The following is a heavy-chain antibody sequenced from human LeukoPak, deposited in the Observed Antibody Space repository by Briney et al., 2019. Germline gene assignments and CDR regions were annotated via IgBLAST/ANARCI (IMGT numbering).Heavy chain of an antibody. CDR1: GGSISSGGYS. CDR2: IYHSGST. Sequence: PSETLSLTCAVSGGSISSGGYSWSWIRQPPGKGLEWIGYIYHSGSTYYNPSLKSRVTISVDRSKNQFSLKLSSVTAADTAVYYCARGHCSGGGCPIYYFDYWGQGTLVTVSS. CDR3: ARGHCSGGGCPIYYFDY. J-gene: IGHJ4*02. V-gene: IGHV4-30-2*01. D-gene: IGHD2-15*01.